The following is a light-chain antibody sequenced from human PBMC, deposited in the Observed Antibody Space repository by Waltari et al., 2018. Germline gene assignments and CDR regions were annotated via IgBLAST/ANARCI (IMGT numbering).Light chain of an antibody. Sequence: SYELTQPSSVSVSPGQTARITCSGDVVRGESTRWLQQKPGQAPLAIFYKDTERPSGIPDRSSVSTTGTTVTLTITGAQIEDEADYYCYSAPDNNWVFGGGTKLTVL. V-gene: IGLV3-27*01. J-gene: IGLJ3*02. CDR3: YSAPDNNWV. CDR2: KDT. CDR1: VVRGES.